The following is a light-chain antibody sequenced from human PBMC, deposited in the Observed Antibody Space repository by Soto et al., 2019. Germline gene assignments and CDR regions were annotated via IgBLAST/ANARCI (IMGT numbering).Light chain of an antibody. Sequence: DIQMTQSPSTLSASVGDRVTITCRASQSISGWLAWYQQKPGKAPKLLISKASTLESGVPSRFSGSGSATEFTLSISSLQPDDLATYYCQQYKSYPRTFGQGTKVEI. J-gene: IGKJ1*01. CDR2: KAS. CDR1: QSISGW. CDR3: QQYKSYPRT. V-gene: IGKV1-5*03.